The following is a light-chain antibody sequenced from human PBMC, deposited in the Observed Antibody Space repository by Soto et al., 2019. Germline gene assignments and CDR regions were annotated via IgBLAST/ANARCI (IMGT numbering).Light chain of an antibody. CDR1: SSNIGSNT. J-gene: IGLJ1*01. CDR3: AAWDDSLNAYV. V-gene: IGLV1-36*01. CDR2: HDD. Sequence: QSVLTQPPSVSEAPRQRVTISCSGGSSNIGSNTVNWYQQLPGKAPKILIYHDDLLPSGVSDRFSGSKSGTSASLAIRGNQSEDEAEYYCAAWDDSLNAYVFGTGTKVTVL.